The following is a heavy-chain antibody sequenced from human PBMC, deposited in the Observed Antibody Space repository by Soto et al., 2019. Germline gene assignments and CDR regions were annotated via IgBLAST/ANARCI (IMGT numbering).Heavy chain of an antibody. CDR1: GGSISSSSYY. J-gene: IGHJ4*02. Sequence: PSETLSLTCTVSGGSISSSSYYWGWIRQPPGKGLEWIGSIYYSGSTYYNPSLKSRVTISVDASKNQFSLKLSSVTAADTAVYYCARHANRPVTDLDYWGQGTLVTVSS. V-gene: IGHV4-39*01. CDR3: ARHANRPVTDLDY. D-gene: IGHD2-21*02. CDR2: IYYSGST.